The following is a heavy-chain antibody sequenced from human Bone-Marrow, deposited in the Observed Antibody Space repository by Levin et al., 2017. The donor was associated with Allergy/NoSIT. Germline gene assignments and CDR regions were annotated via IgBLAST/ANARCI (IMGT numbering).Heavy chain of an antibody. CDR2: ISSSGSTI. CDR3: ATYDSSGYLYYFDY. V-gene: IGHV3-48*03. Sequence: GGSLRLSCAASGFTFSSYEMNWVRQAPGKGLEWVSYISSSGSTIYYADSVKGRFTISRDNAKNSLYLQMNSLRAEDTAVYYCATYDSSGYLYYFDYWGQGTLVTVSS. D-gene: IGHD3-22*01. J-gene: IGHJ4*02. CDR1: GFTFSSYE.